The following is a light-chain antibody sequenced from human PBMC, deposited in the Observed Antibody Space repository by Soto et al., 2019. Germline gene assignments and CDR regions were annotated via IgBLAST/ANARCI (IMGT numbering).Light chain of an antibody. CDR2: GAS. CDR3: QQGYSLPIT. J-gene: IGKJ5*01. CDR1: QSINKH. Sequence: DIQMTQSPSSLSASVGDRVTITCRASQSINKHVNWYQQKPGKAPKLLVYGASNLQSGVPSRFSGSGSGTEFTLSVSSVQSEDFAIYYCQQGYSLPITFGQGTRL. V-gene: IGKV1-39*01.